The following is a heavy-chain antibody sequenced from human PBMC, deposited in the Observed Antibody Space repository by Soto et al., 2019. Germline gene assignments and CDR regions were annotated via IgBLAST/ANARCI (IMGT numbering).Heavy chain of an antibody. CDR3: ATVIIPPIPYFDC. Sequence: EVQLLESGGGLVQPGGSLRLSCAASGFAFTNYAMNWVRQAPGKGLEWVSGISGSGGSTYYADSVKGRFTISRNNSKNTLYLQMHSLRAEDTAVYYCATVIIPPIPYFDCWGQGTPVTVSS. V-gene: IGHV3-23*01. CDR2: ISGSGGST. CDR1: GFAFTNYA. D-gene: IGHD4-17*01. J-gene: IGHJ4*02.